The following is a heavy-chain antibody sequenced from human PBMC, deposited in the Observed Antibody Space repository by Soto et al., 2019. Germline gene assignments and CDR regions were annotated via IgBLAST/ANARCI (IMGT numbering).Heavy chain of an antibody. CDR3: ARTHSGSYYSVFNY. CDR1: NFSISSGYY. Sequence: SETLSLTCVVSNFSISSGYYGGWIRQSPGKGLEWIASIYRSGTTSYNPSLKSRVTISVDPSKNQFSLMLTAVTAADTAVYYCARTHSGSYYSVFNYWGRGSLVTVSS. J-gene: IGHJ4*02. CDR2: IYRSGTT. V-gene: IGHV4-38-2*01. D-gene: IGHD1-26*01.